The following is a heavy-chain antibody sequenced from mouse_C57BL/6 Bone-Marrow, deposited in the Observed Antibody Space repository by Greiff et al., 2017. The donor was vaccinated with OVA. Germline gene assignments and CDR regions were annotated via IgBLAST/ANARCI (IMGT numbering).Heavy chain of an antibody. D-gene: IGHD2-9*01. CDR2: IDPENGDT. Sequence: EVQLQQSGAELVRPGASVKLSCTASGFNIKDDYMHWVKQRPEQGLEWIGWIDPENGDTEYASKFQGKATITADTSSNTAYLQLSSLTSEDTAVYYCTRPPMVTTNYYAMDYWGQGTSVTVSS. J-gene: IGHJ4*01. V-gene: IGHV14-4*01. CDR3: TRPPMVTTNYYAMDY. CDR1: GFNIKDDY.